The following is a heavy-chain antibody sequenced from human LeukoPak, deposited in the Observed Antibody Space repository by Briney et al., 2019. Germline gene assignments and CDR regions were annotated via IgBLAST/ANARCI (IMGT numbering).Heavy chain of an antibody. Sequence: GGSLRLSCAASGFTFSSYAMHWVRQAPGKGLEWVAVISYDGSNKYYADSVKGRFTISRDNSKNTLYLQMNSLRAEDTAVYYCARDRNYYGSGSYYTEVDYWGQGTLVTVSS. J-gene: IGHJ4*02. D-gene: IGHD3-10*01. V-gene: IGHV3-30-3*01. CDR3: ARDRNYYGSGSYYTEVDY. CDR2: ISYDGSNK. CDR1: GFTFSSYA.